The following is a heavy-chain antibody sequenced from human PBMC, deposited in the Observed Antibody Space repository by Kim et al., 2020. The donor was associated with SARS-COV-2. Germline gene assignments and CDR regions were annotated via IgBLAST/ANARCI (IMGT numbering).Heavy chain of an antibody. CDR2: IKSKADGGAI. Sequence: GGSLRLSCVASGFTFSNAWMNWVRQAPGKGLEWIGRIKSKADGGAIDYGAPVKGRFTISRDDSKNTLYVQMNSLKSEDTAVYYCSTGHAYCGGYCFHYWGQETLVTVSS. V-gene: IGHV3-15*01. CDR3: STGHAYCGGYCFHY. J-gene: IGHJ4*02. CDR1: GFTFSNAW. D-gene: IGHD2-21*01.